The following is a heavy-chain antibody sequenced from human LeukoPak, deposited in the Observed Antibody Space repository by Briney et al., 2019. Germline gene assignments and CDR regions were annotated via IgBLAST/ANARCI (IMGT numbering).Heavy chain of an antibody. D-gene: IGHD3-10*01. CDR3: ARGFGESPYFDY. Sequence: GGSLRLSCAASGFTFLSYGMHWVRQAPGKGLEWVAFIRYDGSNKYYADSVKGRFTISRDNSKNTLYLQMNSLRAEDTAVYYCARGFGESPYFDYWGQGTLVTVSS. V-gene: IGHV3-30*02. CDR1: GFTFLSYG. CDR2: IRYDGSNK. J-gene: IGHJ4*02.